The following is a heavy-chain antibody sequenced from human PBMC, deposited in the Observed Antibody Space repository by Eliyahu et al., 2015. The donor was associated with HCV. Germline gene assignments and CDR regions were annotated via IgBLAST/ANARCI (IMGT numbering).Heavy chain of an antibody. J-gene: IGHJ5*02. Sequence: QVQLQESGPGLVKPSETLSLTCTVXGGSIXTYYWSWIRQPPGKGXEWIGYIHFSGGTNSNPSLKSRVTISLDTSKNQFSLXLTSVTAADTAVYYCAXGGGGIAVAGTGGWFDPWGQGTLVTVSS. CDR3: AXGGGGIAVAGTGGWFDP. V-gene: IGHV4-59*01. CDR1: GGSIXTYY. CDR2: IHFSGGT. D-gene: IGHD6-19*01.